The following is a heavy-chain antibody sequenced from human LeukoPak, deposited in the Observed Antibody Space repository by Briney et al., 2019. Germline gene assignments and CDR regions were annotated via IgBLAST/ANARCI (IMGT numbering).Heavy chain of an antibody. Sequence: GGSLRLSCAASGFTVSSNYMSWVRQAPGKGLEWVSVIYSGGSTYYADSVKGRFTISRDNSKNTLYLQMNSLRAEDTAVYYCASPVGGYCSGGSCYRHYYYYGMDVWGQGTTVTVSS. CDR3: ASPVGGYCSGGSCYRHYYYYGMDV. J-gene: IGHJ6*02. CDR2: IYSGGST. V-gene: IGHV3-66*01. CDR1: GFTVSSNY. D-gene: IGHD2-15*01.